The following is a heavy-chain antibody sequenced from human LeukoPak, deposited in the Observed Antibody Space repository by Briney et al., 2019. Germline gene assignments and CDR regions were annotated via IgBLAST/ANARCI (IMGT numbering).Heavy chain of an antibody. CDR3: ARRRSVPAAPFDY. V-gene: IGHV5-51*01. J-gene: IGHJ4*02. Sequence: GESLKISCKGSGYGFTSYWIGWVRQMPGKGLEWMGIIYPGDSDTRYSPSFQGQVTISADKSISTAYLQWSSLKASDTAMYYCARRRSVPAAPFDYWGQGTLVTVSS. CDR1: GYGFTSYW. D-gene: IGHD2-2*01. CDR2: IYPGDSDT.